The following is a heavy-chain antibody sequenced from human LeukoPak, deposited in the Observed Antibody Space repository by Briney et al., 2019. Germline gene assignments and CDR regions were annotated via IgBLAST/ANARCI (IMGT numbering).Heavy chain of an antibody. D-gene: IGHD3-22*01. CDR1: GFAFSSYA. J-gene: IGHJ3*02. Sequence: PGGSLRLSCAASGFAFSSYAMSWVRQAPGEGLEWVSAISGSGGSTYYADSVKGRFTISRDNSKNTLYLQMNSLRAEDTAVYYCAKVGGDYYDSSGYYFAAFDIWGQGTMVTVSS. CDR2: ISGSGGST. CDR3: AKVGGDYYDSSGYYFAAFDI. V-gene: IGHV3-23*01.